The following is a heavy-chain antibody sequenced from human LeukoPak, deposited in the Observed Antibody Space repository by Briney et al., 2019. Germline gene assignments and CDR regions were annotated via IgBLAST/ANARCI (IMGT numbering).Heavy chain of an antibody. V-gene: IGHV4-39*01. Sequence: PSETLSLTCTVSGGSISSSSYYWGWIRQPPGKGLEWIGSIYYSGSTHYNPSLKSRVTISVDTSKNQFSLKLSSVTAADTAVYYCARHYDYASDYYGMDAWGQGTTVTVSS. CDR2: IYYSGST. J-gene: IGHJ6*02. CDR1: GGSISSSSYY. D-gene: IGHD3-16*01. CDR3: ARHYDYASDYYGMDA.